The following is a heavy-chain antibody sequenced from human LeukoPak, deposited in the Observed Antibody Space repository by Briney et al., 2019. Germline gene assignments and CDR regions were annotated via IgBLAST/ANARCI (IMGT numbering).Heavy chain of an antibody. J-gene: IGHJ4*02. CDR1: GGSFSGYL. CDR2: INHSGST. V-gene: IGHV4-34*01. Sequence: SETLSLTCTVSGGSFSGYLWSWIRQPPGKGLEWIGEINHSGSTNYNPSLKSRVTISVDTSKNQFSLKLSSVTAADTAVYYCARAVAGSYFDYWGQGTLVTVSS. D-gene: IGHD6-19*01. CDR3: ARAVAGSYFDY.